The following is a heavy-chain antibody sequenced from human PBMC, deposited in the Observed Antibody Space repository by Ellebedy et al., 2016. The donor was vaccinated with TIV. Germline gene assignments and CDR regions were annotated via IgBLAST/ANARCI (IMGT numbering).Heavy chain of an antibody. D-gene: IGHD6-19*01. CDR3: ARSRSSGWLHTPDY. CDR1: GYTFRSYF. J-gene: IGHJ4*02. Sequence: AASVQVSCKASGYTFRSYFMHWVRPATGQGLEWMGIIKPSGGSTTYAQSLQGRVTITRDTSTTKVYMELSSLTSEDTAVYYCARSRSSGWLHTPDYWGQGALVIVSS. CDR2: IKPSGGST. V-gene: IGHV1-46*04.